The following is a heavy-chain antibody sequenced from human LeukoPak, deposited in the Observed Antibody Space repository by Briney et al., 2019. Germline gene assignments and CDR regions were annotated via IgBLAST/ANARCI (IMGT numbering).Heavy chain of an antibody. V-gene: IGHV4-39*02. CDR2: IYYSGST. J-gene: IGHJ4*02. CDR1: GGSISSSSYY. D-gene: IGHD3-22*01. Sequence: SETLSLTCTVSGGSISSSSYYWGWIRQPPGKGLEWIGSIYYSGSTYYNPSLKSRVTISVDTSKNQFSLKLSSVTAADTAVYYCARDYYDSSGYLPFRYCGQGTLVTVSS. CDR3: ARDYYDSSGYLPFRY.